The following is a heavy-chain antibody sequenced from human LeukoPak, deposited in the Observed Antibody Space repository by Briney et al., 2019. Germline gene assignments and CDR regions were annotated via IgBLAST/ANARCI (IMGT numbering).Heavy chain of an antibody. J-gene: IGHJ3*02. CDR3: ARYDYYDSSGLPLDAFDI. D-gene: IGHD3-22*01. CDR1: GGSISSYY. V-gene: IGHV4-4*07. CDR2: IYTSGST. Sequence: PSETLSLTCTVSGGSISSYYWSWIRQPAGKGLEWIGRIYTSGSTNYNPSLKSRVTISVDKSKNQFSLQLSSVTAADTAVYYCARYDYYDSSGLPLDAFDIWGQGTMVTVSS.